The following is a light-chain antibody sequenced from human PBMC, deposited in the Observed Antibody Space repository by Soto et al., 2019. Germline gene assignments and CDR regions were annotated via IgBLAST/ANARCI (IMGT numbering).Light chain of an antibody. J-gene: IGKJ1*01. CDR3: QQYGSSLTWT. CDR2: GAS. Sequence: EIVLTQSAGTLSLSPGERATLSCRASQSVSSSYLAWYQQKPGQAPRLPIYGASSRATGIPDRFSGSGSGTDFTLTISRLEPEDFAVYYCQQYGSSLTWTFGQGTKVDIK. CDR1: QSVSSSY. V-gene: IGKV3-20*01.